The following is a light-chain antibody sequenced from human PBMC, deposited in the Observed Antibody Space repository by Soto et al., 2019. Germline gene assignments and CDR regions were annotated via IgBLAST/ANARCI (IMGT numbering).Light chain of an antibody. J-gene: IGKJ4*01. Sequence: DIVMTQSPDSLAVSLGERATINCKSSQSILSSSNNKNYLAWYQQKPGQPPNVLIYWASTRESGVPDRFSGGGSGTEFTLTISSLRAEDVAVYFCQQYFTPPLTFGGGTKVEIK. CDR2: WAS. CDR3: QQYFTPPLT. CDR1: QSILSSSNNKNY. V-gene: IGKV4-1*01.